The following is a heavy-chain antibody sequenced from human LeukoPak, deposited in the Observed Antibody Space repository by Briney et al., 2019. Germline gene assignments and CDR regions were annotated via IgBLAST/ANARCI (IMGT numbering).Heavy chain of an antibody. CDR2: IYSGGNT. D-gene: IGHD2-2*01. Sequence: GGPLRLSCAASGFTVSSNYMSWVRQAPGNGLEWVSIIYSGGNTYYADSVKGRFTISRDNSKNTLYLQMNSLRAEDTAVYYCARVAQVQYHFDFWGQGTLVTVSS. CDR3: ARVAQVQYHFDF. J-gene: IGHJ4*02. CDR1: GFTVSSNY. V-gene: IGHV3-66*01.